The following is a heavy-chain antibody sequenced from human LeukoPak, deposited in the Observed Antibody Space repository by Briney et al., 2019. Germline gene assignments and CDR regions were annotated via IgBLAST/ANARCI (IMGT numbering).Heavy chain of an antibody. CDR2: ISSSGSTI. CDR3: ARDPDYGDYFFDY. V-gene: IGHV3-11*01. CDR1: GFTFGDYY. D-gene: IGHD4-17*01. J-gene: IGHJ4*02. Sequence: GGSLRLSCAASGFTFGDYYMSWIRQAPGKGLEWVSYISSSGSTIYYADSVKGRFTISRDNAKNSLYLQMNSLRAEDTAVYYCARDPDYGDYFFDYWGQGTLVTVSS.